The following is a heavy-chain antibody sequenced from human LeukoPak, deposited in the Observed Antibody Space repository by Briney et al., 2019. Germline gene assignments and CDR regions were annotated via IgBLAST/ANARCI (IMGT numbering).Heavy chain of an antibody. CDR1: GYTFTGYY. Sequence: ASVKVSCKASGYTFTGYYMHWVRQAPGQGLEWMGWINPNSGGTNYAQKFQGRVTMTRDTSISTAYMELSRLRSDDTAVYYCARGQYSSSSEGYYYYYMDVWGKGTTVTVSS. CDR2: INPNSGGT. V-gene: IGHV1-2*02. J-gene: IGHJ6*03. CDR3: ARGQYSSSSEGYYYYYMDV. D-gene: IGHD6-6*01.